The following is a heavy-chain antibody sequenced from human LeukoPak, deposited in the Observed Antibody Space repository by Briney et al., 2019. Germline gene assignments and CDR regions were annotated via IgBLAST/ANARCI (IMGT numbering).Heavy chain of an antibody. J-gene: IGHJ4*02. CDR1: GFTFSSYG. V-gene: IGHV3-30*03. CDR2: ISYDGSNK. D-gene: IGHD5-24*01. CDR3: ATAPGYNADY. Sequence: PGGSLRLSCAASGFTFSSYGMHWVRPAPGKGLEWVAVISYDGSNKYYADSVKGRFTISRDNSKNTLYLQMNSLRAEDTAVYYCATAPGYNADYWGQGTLVTVSS.